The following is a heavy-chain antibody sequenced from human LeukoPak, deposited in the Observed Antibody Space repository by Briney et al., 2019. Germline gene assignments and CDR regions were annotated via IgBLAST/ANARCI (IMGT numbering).Heavy chain of an antibody. CDR3: ARKSVAATPRDIVYQYSYMDV. Sequence: ASVKVSCKASGYTFTSYYMHWVRQAPGQGLEWMGIINPSGGSTSYAQKFQGRVTMTRDTSTSTVYMELSSLRSEDTAVYYCARKSVAATPRDIVYQYSYMDVWGKGTTVTVSS. D-gene: IGHD2-15*01. J-gene: IGHJ6*03. V-gene: IGHV1-46*01. CDR1: GYTFTSYY. CDR2: INPSGGST.